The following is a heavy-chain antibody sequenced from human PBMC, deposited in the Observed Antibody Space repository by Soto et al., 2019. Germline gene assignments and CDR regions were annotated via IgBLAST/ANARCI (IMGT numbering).Heavy chain of an antibody. Sequence: GGSLRLSCAASGSTFSSYAMSWVRQAPGKGLEWVSVISGSGDSTYYADSVKGRFTISRDNSKNTLYLQINSLRAEDTAVYYCARELAYCSGGNCYMEGAFDIWGQGTMVTVSS. D-gene: IGHD2-15*01. CDR1: GSTFSSYA. CDR3: ARELAYCSGGNCYMEGAFDI. V-gene: IGHV3-23*01. J-gene: IGHJ3*02. CDR2: ISGSGDST.